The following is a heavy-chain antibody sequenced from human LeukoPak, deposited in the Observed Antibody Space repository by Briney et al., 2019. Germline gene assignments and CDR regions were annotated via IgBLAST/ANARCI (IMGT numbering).Heavy chain of an antibody. CDR2: IYYSGST. V-gene: IGHV4-59*01. J-gene: IGHJ3*02. CDR1: GGSISSYY. D-gene: IGHD4-23*01. CDR3: ARMGDYGGNTDAFDI. Sequence: PSETLSLTCTVSGGSISSYYWSWIRQPPGKGLEWIRYIYYSGSTNYNPSLKSRVTISVDTSKNQFSLKLSSVTAADTAVYYCARMGDYGGNTDAFDIWGQGTMVTVSS.